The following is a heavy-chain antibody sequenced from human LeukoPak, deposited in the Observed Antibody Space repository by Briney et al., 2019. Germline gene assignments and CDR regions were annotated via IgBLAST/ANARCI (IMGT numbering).Heavy chain of an antibody. J-gene: IGHJ3*01. Sequence: GGPLRLSFAASGFTFRNYWMHWVRQAPGKGLVCVSRINSDESDTNYADSVKGRFTISRDNARNTVYLQMNSLRAEDTAVYYCARGWVPSDITLKWGQGTMVTVSS. D-gene: IGHD3-22*01. CDR2: INSDESDT. V-gene: IGHV3-74*01. CDR3: ARGWVPSDITLK. CDR1: GFTFRNYW.